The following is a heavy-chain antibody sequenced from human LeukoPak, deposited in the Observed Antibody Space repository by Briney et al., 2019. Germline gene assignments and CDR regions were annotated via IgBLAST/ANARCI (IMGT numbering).Heavy chain of an antibody. CDR1: GFTVSSNY. D-gene: IGHD1-26*01. Sequence: GGSLRLSCAASGFTVSSNYMTWVRQAPGKGLKWVSHIYSGGSTFYADSVKGRFTISRDNSKNTLYLQMNSLRAEDTAVYFCAAGVGTTDFDYWGQGTLVTVSS. CDR2: IYSGGST. CDR3: AAGVGTTDFDY. V-gene: IGHV3-53*01. J-gene: IGHJ4*02.